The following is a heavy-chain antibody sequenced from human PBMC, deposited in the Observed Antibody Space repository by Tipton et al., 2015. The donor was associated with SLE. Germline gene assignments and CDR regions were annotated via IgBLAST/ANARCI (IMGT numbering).Heavy chain of an antibody. CDR3: ASRVKYCTGPSCYYYGLDV. Sequence: TLSLTCTISGGSISSGTYYWSWIRQPAGMGLEWIGRIHSSGYINYNPSLKSRVTMSVDTSKNQFSLKLTSVNAADTAVYYCASRVKYCTGPSCYYYGLDVWGQGTTVTVSS. J-gene: IGHJ6*02. D-gene: IGHD2-8*02. V-gene: IGHV4-61*02. CDR1: GGSISSGTYY. CDR2: IHSSGYI.